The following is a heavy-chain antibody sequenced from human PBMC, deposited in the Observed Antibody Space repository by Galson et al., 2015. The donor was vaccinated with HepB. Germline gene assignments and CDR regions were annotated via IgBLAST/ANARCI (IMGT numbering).Heavy chain of an antibody. V-gene: IGHV1-18*01. CDR3: ARVGGPDSGWYGFY. CDR1: GYTFTSYG. Sequence: SVKVSCKASGYTFTSYGISWVRQAPGQGLEWMGWISAYNGNRNYAQKTQGRVTMTTDTSASTAYMELRSLRSDDTAVYYCARVGGPDSGWYGFYWGQGTLVIVSS. CDR2: ISAYNGNR. D-gene: IGHD6-19*01. J-gene: IGHJ4*02.